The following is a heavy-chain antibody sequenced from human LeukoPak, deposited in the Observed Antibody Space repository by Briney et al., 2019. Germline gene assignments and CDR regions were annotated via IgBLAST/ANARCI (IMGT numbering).Heavy chain of an antibody. CDR2: ISTRGST. D-gene: IGHD3-10*01. J-gene: IGHJ5*02. Sequence: SQTLSLTCTVSGDSISSGPYYWNWIRQPAGKGLEWIGRISTRGSTLYNPSLKSRLTLSIDTSNNQFSLSLNSVTAADTAGYYCARDHFGSGNFYSWWFDPWGQGTLVTVSS. CDR3: ARDHFGSGNFYSWWFDP. V-gene: IGHV4-61*02. CDR1: GDSISSGPYY.